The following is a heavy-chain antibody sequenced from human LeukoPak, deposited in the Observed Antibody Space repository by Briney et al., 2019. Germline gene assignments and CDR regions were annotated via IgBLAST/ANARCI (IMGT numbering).Heavy chain of an antibody. CDR3: ANRGKYCSSTSCLGSAQVDY. CDR2: ITTTGDTT. Sequence: GGSLRLSCTASGFTFSNHVMTWVRQAPGKGLQWISLITTTGDTTYYADSVKGRFTTSRDNSKNTLYLQMNSLRAEDTAVYYCANRGKYCSSTSCLGSAQVDYWGQGTLVTVSS. J-gene: IGHJ4*02. D-gene: IGHD2-2*01. V-gene: IGHV3-23*01. CDR1: GFTFSNHV.